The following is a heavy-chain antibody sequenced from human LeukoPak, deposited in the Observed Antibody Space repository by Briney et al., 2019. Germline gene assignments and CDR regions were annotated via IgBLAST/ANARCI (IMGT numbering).Heavy chain of an antibody. V-gene: IGHV3-21*01. CDR3: ARAGHYYYYMDV. CDR1: GFTFSSYS. Sequence: PGGSLRLSCAASGFTFSSYSMNWVRQAPGKGPEWVSSISSSSSYIYYADSVKGRFTISRDNAKNSLYLQMNSLRAEDTAVYYCARAGHYYYYMDVWGKGTTVTVSS. D-gene: IGHD2-8*02. CDR2: ISSSSSYI. J-gene: IGHJ6*03.